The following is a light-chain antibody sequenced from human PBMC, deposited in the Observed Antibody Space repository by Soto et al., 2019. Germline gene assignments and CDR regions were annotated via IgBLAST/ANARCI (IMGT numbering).Light chain of an antibody. CDR2: GAS. CDR1: QSVSSSY. Sequence: VFTKYPGNLSLSPVSRSNISGRASQSVSSSYLAWYQQQPGQAPRLLIYGASTRATGIQARFSGSGSGTEFTLTIRRMEPDDFAVYYCQHYGSSLTFGQGTRLEIK. J-gene: IGKJ5*01. V-gene: IGKV3-20*01. CDR3: QHYGSSLT.